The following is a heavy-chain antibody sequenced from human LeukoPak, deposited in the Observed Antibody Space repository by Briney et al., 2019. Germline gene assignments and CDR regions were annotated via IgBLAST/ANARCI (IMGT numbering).Heavy chain of an antibody. CDR3: ARARGAYLRY. Sequence: GGSLRLSCAASGFTFSTYAMTWVRQAPEKGLEWVAVVSYDGAKIYYADPVKGRFAISRDNANSTLYLQMNNLTSDDTALYYCARARGAYLRYWGQGTLVTVSS. J-gene: IGHJ4*02. CDR1: GFTFSTYA. V-gene: IGHV3-30*03. D-gene: IGHD3-16*01. CDR2: VSYDGAKI.